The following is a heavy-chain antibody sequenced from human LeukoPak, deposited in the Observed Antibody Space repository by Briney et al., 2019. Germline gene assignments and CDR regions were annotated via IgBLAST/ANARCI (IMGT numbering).Heavy chain of an antibody. Sequence: PSETLSLTCTESGGSIRITISRTCYWGWIRQAPGKGLEWIGSLYYGENSHYNPSLKSRATLSVDTSNNQFSLKLTSVTAADAAVYFCTTQLPTAAADTRGYFDYWGQGTVVTVSS. D-gene: IGHD6-25*01. CDR3: TTQLPTAAADTRGYFDY. CDR1: GGSIRITISRTCY. V-gene: IGHV4-39*01. J-gene: IGHJ4*02. CDR2: LYYGENS.